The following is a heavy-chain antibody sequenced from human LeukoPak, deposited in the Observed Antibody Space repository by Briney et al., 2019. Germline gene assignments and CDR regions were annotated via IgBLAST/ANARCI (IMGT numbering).Heavy chain of an antibody. D-gene: IGHD3-9*01. Sequence: GGSLRLSCAASGFTFSSYRMTWVRQAPGKGLEWVSYISSSSSTIYYADSVKGRFTISRDNAKNSLYLQMNSLRAEDTAVYYCARDILTGSQSRFQHWGQGTLVTVSS. CDR1: GFTFSSYR. CDR3: ARDILTGSQSRFQH. CDR2: ISSSSSTI. J-gene: IGHJ1*01. V-gene: IGHV3-48*04.